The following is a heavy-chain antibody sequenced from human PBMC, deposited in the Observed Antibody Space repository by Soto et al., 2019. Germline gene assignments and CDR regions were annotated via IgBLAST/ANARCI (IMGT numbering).Heavy chain of an antibody. CDR1: GFTFDDYA. Sequence: EVQLVESGGGLVQPGRSLRLSCAASGFTFDDYAMHWVRQAPGKGLEWVSGISWNSGSIGYADSVKGRFTISRDNAKNSLYLQMNSLRAEDTALYYCAKDISQGGSGIIHYWGQGTLVTVSS. CDR2: ISWNSGSI. J-gene: IGHJ4*02. CDR3: AKDISQGGSGIIHY. V-gene: IGHV3-9*01. D-gene: IGHD3-10*01.